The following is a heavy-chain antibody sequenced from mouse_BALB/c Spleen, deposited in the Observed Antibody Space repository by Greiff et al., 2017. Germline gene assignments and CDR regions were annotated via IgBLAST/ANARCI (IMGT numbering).Heavy chain of an antibody. D-gene: IGHD1-1*01. CDR1: GYTFTSYW. Sequence: QVQLQQSGAELVKPGASVKLSCKASGYTFTSYWMHWVKQRPGQGLEWIGEIDPSDSYTNYNQKFKGKATLTVDKSSSTAYMQLSSLTSEDSAVYYCAIYYYGSIAYWGQGTLVTVSA. CDR3: AIYYYGSIAY. V-gene: IGHV1-69*02. CDR2: IDPSDSYT. J-gene: IGHJ3*01.